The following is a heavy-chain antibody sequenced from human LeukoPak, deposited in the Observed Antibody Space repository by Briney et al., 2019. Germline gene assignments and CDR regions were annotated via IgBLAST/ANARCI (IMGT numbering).Heavy chain of an antibody. CDR2: ISWNSGSI. CDR3: AKDMHYDSSGYYHTTFDY. CDR1: GFTFDDYA. J-gene: IGHJ4*02. D-gene: IGHD3-22*01. Sequence: GRSLRLSCAASGFTFDDYAMHWVRQAPGKGLEWVSGISWNSGSIGYADSVKGRFTISRDNAKNSLYLQMNSLRAEDTASYYCAKDMHYDSSGYYHTTFDYWGQGTLVTVSS. V-gene: IGHV3-9*01.